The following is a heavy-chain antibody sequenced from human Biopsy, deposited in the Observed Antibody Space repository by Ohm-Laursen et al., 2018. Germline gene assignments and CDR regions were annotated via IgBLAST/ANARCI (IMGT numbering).Heavy chain of an antibody. CDR3: ARQGEWEHFADY. CDR2: IHYSGTT. Sequence: SETLSLTCSVSGVSISSTTYYWGWIRQPPGKGLEWIGNIHYSGTTYYHASLRSRVTISVDKSKNQFSLKLTSVTAAETAVYYCARQGEWEHFADYWGQGTLVSVSS. D-gene: IGHD1-26*01. CDR1: GVSISSTTYY. V-gene: IGHV4-39*01. J-gene: IGHJ4*02.